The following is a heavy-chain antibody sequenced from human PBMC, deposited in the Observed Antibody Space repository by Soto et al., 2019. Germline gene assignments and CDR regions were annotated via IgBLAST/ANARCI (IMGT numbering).Heavy chain of an antibody. CDR1: GFTFSSYS. D-gene: IGHD3-16*02. V-gene: IGHV3-48*01. Sequence: GGSLRLSCAASGFTFSSYSMNWVRQAPGKGLEWVSYISSSSSTIYYADSVKGRFTISRDNAKNSLYLQMNSLRAEDTAVYYCAREGPLTYYDYIWGSYRYTVGDMDVWGKGTTVTVSS. CDR2: ISSSSSTI. J-gene: IGHJ6*03. CDR3: AREGPLTYYDYIWGSYRYTVGDMDV.